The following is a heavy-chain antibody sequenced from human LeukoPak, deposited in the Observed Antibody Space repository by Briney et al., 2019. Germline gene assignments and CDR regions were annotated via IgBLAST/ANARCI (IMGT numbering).Heavy chain of an antibody. V-gene: IGHV4-34*01. J-gene: IGHJ4*02. CDR1: GGSFSGYY. D-gene: IGHD2-2*01. Sequence: SETLSLTCAVYGGSFSGYYWSWIRQPPGKGLEWIGEINHSGSTNYNPSLKSRVTISVDTSKNQFSLKLSSVTAAATAVYYCARVGIFDCSSTSCPFDYWGQGTLVTVSS. CDR2: INHSGST. CDR3: ARVGIFDCSSTSCPFDY.